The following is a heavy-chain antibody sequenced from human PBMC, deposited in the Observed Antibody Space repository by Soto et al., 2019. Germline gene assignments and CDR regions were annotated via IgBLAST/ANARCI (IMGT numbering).Heavy chain of an antibody. J-gene: IGHJ6*02. Sequence: QVQLVQSGAEVKKPGSSVKVSCKASGGTFSSYAISWVRQAPGQGLEWMGGIIPIFGTANYAQKFQGRVTITADKSTRTAYMELSSLRSEDTAVYYCAQTMVRGVIPPYYYYGMDVWGQGTTVTVSS. CDR3: AQTMVRGVIPPYYYYGMDV. D-gene: IGHD3-10*01. CDR2: IIPIFGTA. CDR1: GGTFSSYA. V-gene: IGHV1-69*06.